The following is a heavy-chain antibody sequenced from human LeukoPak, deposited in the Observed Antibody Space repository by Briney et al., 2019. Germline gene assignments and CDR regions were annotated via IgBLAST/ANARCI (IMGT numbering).Heavy chain of an antibody. J-gene: IGHJ5*02. CDR1: GYTFTSYD. CDR2: MNPNSGNT. Sequence: ASVKVSCTASGYTFTSYDINWVRQPTGQGLEWMGGMNPNSGNTGYAQKFQGRVTMTRNTSISTAYMELSSLRSEDTAVYYCARGRAGYYDILTAYYKRGDNWFDPWGQGTLVTVSS. V-gene: IGHV1-8*01. D-gene: IGHD3-9*01. CDR3: ARGRAGYYDILTAYYKRGDNWFDP.